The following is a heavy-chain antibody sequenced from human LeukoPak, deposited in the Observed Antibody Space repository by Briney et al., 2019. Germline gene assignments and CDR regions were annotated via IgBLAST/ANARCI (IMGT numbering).Heavy chain of an antibody. CDR1: GYTFSGYY. CDR3: ARGATLIQVIILPENYYYMDV. Sequence: ASVKVSCKASGYTFSGYYMHWIRQAPGQGLEWMGWISPKSGDTKYAQKFQGRVTMTRDTSMSTAYMELERLSSGDTALYYCARGATLIQVIILPENYYYMDVWGKGTTVTVSS. V-gene: IGHV1-2*02. D-gene: IGHD3-22*01. J-gene: IGHJ6*03. CDR2: ISPKSGDT.